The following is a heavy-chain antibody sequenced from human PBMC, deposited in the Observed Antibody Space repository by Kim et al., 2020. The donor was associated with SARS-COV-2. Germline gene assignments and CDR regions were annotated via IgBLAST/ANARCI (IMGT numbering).Heavy chain of an antibody. D-gene: IGHD6-13*01. J-gene: IGHJ5*02. V-gene: IGHV7-4-1*02. CDR3: ARGRKQQLGNWFDP. Sequence: AQGVTGRFVFSLDTSVSTAYLQISSLKAEDTAVYYCARGRKQQLGNWFDPWGQGTLVTVSS.